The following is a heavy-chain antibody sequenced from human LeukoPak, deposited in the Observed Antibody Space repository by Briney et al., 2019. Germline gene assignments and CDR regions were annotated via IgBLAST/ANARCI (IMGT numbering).Heavy chain of an antibody. V-gene: IGHV4-59*01. CDR2: IYYSGSA. CDR3: ARDIGSSWYDY. J-gene: IGHJ4*02. Sequence: SETLSLTCTVSGGSISSYYWSWIRQPPGKGLEWIGYIYYSGSANYNPSLKCRVTISVDTSKNQFSLKLSSVTAADTAVYYCARDIGSSWYDYWGQGTLVTVSS. CDR1: GGSISSYY. D-gene: IGHD6-13*01.